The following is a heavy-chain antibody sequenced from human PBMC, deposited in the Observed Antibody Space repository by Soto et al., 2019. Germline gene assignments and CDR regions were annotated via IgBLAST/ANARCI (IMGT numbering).Heavy chain of an antibody. J-gene: IGHJ4*02. V-gene: IGHV4-61*08. CDR3: ARTLTYGDPPFDY. D-gene: IGHD4-17*01. Sequence: ASETLSLTCTVSCGSVSSDDYYWNWIRQPPGKGLEWIGYIYYSGSTHYNPSLRSRVTISLDTSKNQFSLKLNSVTAADTAVYYCARTLTYGDPPFDYWGQGTLVTVSS. CDR2: IYYSGST. CDR1: CGSVSSDDYY.